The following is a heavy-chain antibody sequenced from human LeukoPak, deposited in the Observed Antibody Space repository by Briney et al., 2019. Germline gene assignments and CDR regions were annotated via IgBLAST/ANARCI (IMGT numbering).Heavy chain of an antibody. CDR1: GYTFTSYG. D-gene: IGHD1-26*01. Sequence: GASVKVSCKASGYTFTSYGISWVRQAPGQELEWMGWISAYNGNTNYAQKLQGRVTMTTGTSTSTAYMELRSLRSDDTAVYYCAREIVAMEWELIRYYYMDVWGKGTTVTVSS. V-gene: IGHV1-18*01. CDR2: ISAYNGNT. CDR3: AREIVAMEWELIRYYYMDV. J-gene: IGHJ6*03.